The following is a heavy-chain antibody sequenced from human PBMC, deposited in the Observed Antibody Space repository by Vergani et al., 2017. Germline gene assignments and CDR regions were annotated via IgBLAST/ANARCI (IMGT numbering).Heavy chain of an antibody. D-gene: IGHD5-12*01. CDR2: ISWNSGAV. Sequence: EVQMVESGGGLVKPGGSLRLSCVASGFTFSHYSMNWVRQAPGKGLEWVSGISWNSGAVDYADSVRGRFTISRDNAKNSLLLEMNSLRFEDTAVYFCTKGSVYYHDSAGHGYDPYTGFDLWGQGTLVTVSS. CDR1: GFTFSHYS. J-gene: IGHJ3*01. CDR3: TKGSVYYHDSAGHGYDPYTGFDL. V-gene: IGHV3-9*01.